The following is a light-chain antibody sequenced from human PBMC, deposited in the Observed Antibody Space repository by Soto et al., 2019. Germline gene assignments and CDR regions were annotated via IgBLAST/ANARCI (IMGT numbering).Light chain of an antibody. J-gene: IGKJ3*01. CDR2: SAS. V-gene: IGKV1-12*01. Sequence: DIQLTQSPSSVSASVGDRLTITCRASQAISDRLAWYKQRPGKAPQLLIYSASSLFGGVPSRFSGSRSGTDFTLTISSLQPEDFATYYCQQAYSFPRTFGPGTTVHI. CDR3: QQAYSFPRT. CDR1: QAISDR.